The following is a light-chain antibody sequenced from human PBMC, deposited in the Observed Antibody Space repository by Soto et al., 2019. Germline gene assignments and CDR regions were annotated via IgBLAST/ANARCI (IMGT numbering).Light chain of an antibody. CDR1: SSDVGSYNL. V-gene: IGLV2-23*02. J-gene: IGLJ1*01. CDR3: CSYAGRSRV. Sequence: SVVTQPASLSWSPGPSITISCTGTSSDVGSYNLVSWYQQHPGKAPKLMIYEVSKRPSGVSNRFSGSKSGNTASLAISGLQAEDEADYYCCSYAGRSRVFGTGTKVTVL. CDR2: EVS.